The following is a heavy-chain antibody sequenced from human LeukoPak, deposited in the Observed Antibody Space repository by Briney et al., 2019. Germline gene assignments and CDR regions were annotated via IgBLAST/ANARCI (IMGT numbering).Heavy chain of an antibody. CDR1: NYTFSDYD. V-gene: IGHV1-18*01. D-gene: IGHD4-17*01. Sequence: ASVKVSCKASNYTFSDYDVAWVRQAPGQGLEWMGWVSKYTGNADYAPKFQGRVSMTTDTSTRTAYMELRSLRPDDTAVYFCAREDDRSFGAYDCWGQGTLVTVS. CDR3: AREDDRSFGAYDC. CDR2: VSKYTGNA. J-gene: IGHJ4*02.